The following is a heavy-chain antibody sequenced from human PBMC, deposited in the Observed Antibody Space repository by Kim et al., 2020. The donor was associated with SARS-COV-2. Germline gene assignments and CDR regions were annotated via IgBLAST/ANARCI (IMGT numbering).Heavy chain of an antibody. D-gene: IGHD2-21*01. CDR2: IYYSGS. Sequence: SETLSLTCTVSGDSVRSSSYFWAWIRQPPGKELEWIGTIYYSGSKYNPSLKSRVTISVDTSKNQFSLRFSSVTATDTAIYYCARHVGLFYSRYYYGLDVWGQGTTVTVSS. V-gene: IGHV4-39*01. CDR1: GDSVRSSSYF. J-gene: IGHJ6*02. CDR3: ARHVGLFYSRYYYGLDV.